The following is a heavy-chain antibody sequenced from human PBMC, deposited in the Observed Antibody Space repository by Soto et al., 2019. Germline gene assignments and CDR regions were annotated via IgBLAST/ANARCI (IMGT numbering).Heavy chain of an antibody. CDR2: INPSGGST. CDR3: ARVGGAREYWFDP. D-gene: IGHD3-16*01. V-gene: IGHV1-46*03. J-gene: IGHJ5*02. Sequence: ASVKVSCKASGYTFTSYYMHWVRQAPGQGLEWMGIINPSGGSTSYAQKFQGRVTMTRVTSTSTVYMELSSLRSEDTAVYYCARVGGAREYWFDPWGQGTLVTV. CDR1: GYTFTSYY.